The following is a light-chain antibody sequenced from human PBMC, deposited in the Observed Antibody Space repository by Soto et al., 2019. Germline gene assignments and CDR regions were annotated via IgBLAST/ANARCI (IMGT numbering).Light chain of an antibody. J-gene: IGLJ3*02. CDR1: NSDVGGYNY. V-gene: IGLV2-14*03. Sequence: QSALTQPASVSGSPGQSITISCTGTNSDVGGYNYVSWYQQHPGKAPKLMIYDVSKRPSGVSTRFSGSKSGNTASLTISGLQAEDEADYYCTSYTTSSTRVFGGGTKLTVL. CDR3: TSYTTSSTRV. CDR2: DVS.